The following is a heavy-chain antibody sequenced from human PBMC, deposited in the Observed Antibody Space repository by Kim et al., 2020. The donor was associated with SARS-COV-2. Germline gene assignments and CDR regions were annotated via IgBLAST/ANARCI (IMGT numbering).Heavy chain of an antibody. J-gene: IGHJ3*02. V-gene: IGHV3-23*01. Sequence: GGSLRLSCAASGFTFSSYAMSWVRQAPGKGLEWVSAISGSGSSTYYADSVKGRFTISRDNSKNTLYLQMNSLRAEDTAVYYCAKDVTTVTTNAFLGDAFDIWGQGTLVTVSS. CDR1: GFTFSSYA. CDR3: AKDVTTVTTNAFLGDAFDI. CDR2: ISGSGSST. D-gene: IGHD4-17*01.